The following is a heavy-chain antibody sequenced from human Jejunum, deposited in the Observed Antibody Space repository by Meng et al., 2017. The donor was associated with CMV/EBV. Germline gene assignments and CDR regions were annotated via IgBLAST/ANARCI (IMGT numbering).Heavy chain of an antibody. J-gene: IGHJ4*02. CDR3: ARGRTCSITSCYRGPSLDY. V-gene: IGHV4-4*02. D-gene: IGHD2-2*02. Sequence: NWRNWVRQAPGKGLDCISEIYSSGEINYNPSLKSRVTISMENSKHQFSLKVNSVTAADTAVYYCARGRTCSITSCYRGPSLDYWGQGTLVTVSS. CDR1: NW. CDR2: IYSSGEI.